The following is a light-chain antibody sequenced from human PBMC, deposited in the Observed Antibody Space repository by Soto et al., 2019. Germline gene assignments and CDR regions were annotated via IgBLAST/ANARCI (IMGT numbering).Light chain of an antibody. Sequence: DIVMTQSPATLSVSPGERATLSCRASQNIKSNLAWYHQKPGQAPRLLIYGPSSRATGIPARFSGSGSGTEFTLTISSLQSEDLAVYYCQQYNNWPPTFGGGTKLEIK. J-gene: IGKJ4*01. CDR2: GPS. CDR1: QNIKSN. V-gene: IGKV3-15*01. CDR3: QQYNNWPPT.